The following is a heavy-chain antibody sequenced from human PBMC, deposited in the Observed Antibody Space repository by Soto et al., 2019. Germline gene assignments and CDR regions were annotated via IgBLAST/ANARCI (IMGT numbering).Heavy chain of an antibody. CDR1: GYSFIGYY. Sequence: ASVKVSCKTSGYSFIGYYIHWVRQAPGQGLEWMGWLNPNSGATTYAQKFQGRVSMTRDTSITTAYLELTRLRSVDTAVYYCARAVFTDGFSAFDHWGQGTRATVPS. V-gene: IGHV1-2*02. J-gene: IGHJ3*01. CDR2: LNPNSGAT. D-gene: IGHD3-22*01. CDR3: ARAVFTDGFSAFDH.